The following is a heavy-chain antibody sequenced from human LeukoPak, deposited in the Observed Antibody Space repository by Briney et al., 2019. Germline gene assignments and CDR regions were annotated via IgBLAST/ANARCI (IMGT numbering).Heavy chain of an antibody. J-gene: IGHJ4*02. CDR3: ARESSGYFY. V-gene: IGHV3-21*01. Sequence: GGSLRLSCAASGFNFSSYSMNWVRQAPGKGLEWVSSISSSSSFRYYADSVKGRFTVSRDNAKNSLYLQMNSLRAEDTAVYYCARESSGYFYWGQGTLVTVSS. CDR2: ISSSSSFR. CDR1: GFNFSSYS. D-gene: IGHD3-22*01.